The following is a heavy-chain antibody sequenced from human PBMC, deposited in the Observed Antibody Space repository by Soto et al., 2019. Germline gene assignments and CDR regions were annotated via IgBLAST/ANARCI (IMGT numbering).Heavy chain of an antibody. CDR3: AREVPYCSGGSCFRNWFDP. CDR1: GYTLTELS. D-gene: IGHD2-15*01. Sequence: ASVKVSCKVSGYTLTELSMHWVRQAPGKGLEWMGGFDPEDGETIYAQKFQGRVTMTEDTSTDTAYMQLNSVTPEDTAVYYCAREVPYCSGGSCFRNWFDPWGQGTLVTVSS. CDR2: FDPEDGET. J-gene: IGHJ5*02. V-gene: IGHV1-24*01.